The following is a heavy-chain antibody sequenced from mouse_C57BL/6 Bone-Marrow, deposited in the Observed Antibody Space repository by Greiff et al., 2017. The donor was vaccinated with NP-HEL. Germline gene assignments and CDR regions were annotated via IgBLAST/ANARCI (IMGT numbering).Heavy chain of an antibody. D-gene: IGHD1-1*01. CDR2: ISYDGSN. CDR1: GYSITSGYY. Sequence: EVQRVESGPGLVKPSQSLSLTCSVTGYSITSGYYWNWIRQFPGNKLEWMGYISYDGSNNYNPSLKNRISITRDTSKNQFFLKLNSVTTEDTATYYCAREEGYYCSSYYAMDYWGQGTSVTVSS. CDR3: AREEGYYCSSYYAMDY. J-gene: IGHJ4*01. V-gene: IGHV3-6*01.